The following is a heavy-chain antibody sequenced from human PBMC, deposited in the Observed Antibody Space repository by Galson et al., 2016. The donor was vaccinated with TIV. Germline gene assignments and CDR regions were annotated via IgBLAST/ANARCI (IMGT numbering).Heavy chain of an antibody. CDR2: ISGYNGNK. J-gene: IGHJ6*04. V-gene: IGHV1-18*01. Sequence: SVKVSCKASGYTLSSYSISWVRQAPGQGLEWMGWISGYNGNKNYAQKFQDRVTMTTDTSTKTAYMELRSLRSYDTAVYYCARVPTKTFDFWSGFDNSFCMDVWGKGTTVTVSS. CDR1: GYTLSSYS. CDR3: ARVPTKTFDFWSGFDNSFCMDV. D-gene: IGHD3-3*01.